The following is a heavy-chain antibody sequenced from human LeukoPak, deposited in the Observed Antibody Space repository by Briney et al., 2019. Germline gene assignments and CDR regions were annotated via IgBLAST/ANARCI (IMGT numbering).Heavy chain of an antibody. CDR2: ISSSSSYI. Sequence: SGGSLRLSCAASGFTFSSYSMNWVRQAPGKGLEWVSSISSSSSYIYYADSVKGRFTISRDNAKNSLYLQMNSLRAEDTAVYYCVREPTTVTTAFDYWGQGTLVTVSS. D-gene: IGHD4-17*01. CDR1: GFTFSSYS. V-gene: IGHV3-21*01. J-gene: IGHJ4*02. CDR3: VREPTTVTTAFDY.